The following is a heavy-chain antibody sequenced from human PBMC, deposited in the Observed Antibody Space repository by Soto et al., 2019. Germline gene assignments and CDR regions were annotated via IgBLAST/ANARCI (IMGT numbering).Heavy chain of an antibody. Sequence: ASVKVSCKAPADTFTIYYIHWLRQAPGHGLEWMGIINPNGGSTRFAQTFQGRVTITRDTSTSTVYMDLSSLRYEDTAVYYCARDNIQKYGTPAASSWFHTWGQGPPFTLSS. V-gene: IGHV1-46*01. CDR1: ADTFTIYY. J-gene: IGHJ5*02. CDR2: INPNGGST. D-gene: IGHD2-15*01. CDR3: ARDNIQKYGTPAASSWFHT.